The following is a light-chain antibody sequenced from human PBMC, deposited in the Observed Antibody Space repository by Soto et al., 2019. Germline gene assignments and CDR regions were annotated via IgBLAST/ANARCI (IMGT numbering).Light chain of an antibody. CDR3: CSYGFAGSDYLV. CDR2: EVN. J-gene: IGLJ3*02. Sequence: QSALTQPPSASGSPGQSVTISCTGASSDVGGNDYVSWYQHHPGKVPKLMIFEVNKRPSGVPHRFSGSKSGNTASLTVSGLQAEDEADDYCCSYGFAGSDYLVFGGGTQLTVL. V-gene: IGLV2-8*01. CDR1: SSDVGGNDY.